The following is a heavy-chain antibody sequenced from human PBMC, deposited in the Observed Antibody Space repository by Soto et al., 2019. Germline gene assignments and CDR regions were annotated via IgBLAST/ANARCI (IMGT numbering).Heavy chain of an antibody. CDR2: INPSGGST. V-gene: IGHV1-46*01. D-gene: IGHD6-19*01. Sequence: GASVKVSCKASGYTFTSYYMHWVRQAPGQGLEWMGIINPSGGSTSYAQKFQGRVTMTRDTSTSTVYMEPSSLRSEDTAVYYCARDMDSSGWLPLFDYWGQGTLVTVSS. J-gene: IGHJ4*02. CDR1: GYTFTSYY. CDR3: ARDMDSSGWLPLFDY.